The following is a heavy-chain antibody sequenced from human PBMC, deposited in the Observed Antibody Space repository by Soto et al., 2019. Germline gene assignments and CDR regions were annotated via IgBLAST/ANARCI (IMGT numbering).Heavy chain of an antibody. J-gene: IGHJ5*02. CDR3: ATVRRARHRTFYFDP. CDR2: ISSSGST. CDR1: SGSISSNY. D-gene: IGHD2-8*01. Sequence: QVQLQESGPGLVKPSETLSLTCTASSGSISSNYWSWIRQPPGKGLEWIGYISSSGSTNYNASLQRRVSISVDTSRSQISLRLTSVTAADTAVYYCATVRRARHRTFYFDPWGRGTLVTVSS. V-gene: IGHV4-59*01.